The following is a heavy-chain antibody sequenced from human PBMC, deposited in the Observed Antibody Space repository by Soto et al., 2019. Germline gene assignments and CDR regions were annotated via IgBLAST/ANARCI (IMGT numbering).Heavy chain of an antibody. Sequence: QVQLQESGPGLVKPSETLSLTCTVSGGSISSYYWSWIRQPPGKGLEWIGYIYYSGSTKYNPSLKSRFTLSVDTAKNRYSLKLRSVTAADTAVHYCAGRWGAGFDIWGQGTMVTVSS. V-gene: IGHV4-59*08. CDR1: GGSISSYY. J-gene: IGHJ3*02. D-gene: IGHD3-16*01. CDR2: IYYSGST. CDR3: AGRWGAGFDI.